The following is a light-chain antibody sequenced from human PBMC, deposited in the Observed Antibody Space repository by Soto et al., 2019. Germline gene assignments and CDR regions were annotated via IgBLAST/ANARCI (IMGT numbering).Light chain of an antibody. J-gene: IGLJ1*01. CDR1: SSDVGGYNY. Sequence: QSVLTQPRSVSGSPGQSVTISCTGTSSDVGGYNYVSWYQQHPGKAPKLMIYDVSKRPSGVPDRFSGSKSGNTASLTISGLRAEDEADYYCSSYTSSTDYVFGTGTKVTVL. V-gene: IGLV2-11*01. CDR3: SSYTSSTDYV. CDR2: DVS.